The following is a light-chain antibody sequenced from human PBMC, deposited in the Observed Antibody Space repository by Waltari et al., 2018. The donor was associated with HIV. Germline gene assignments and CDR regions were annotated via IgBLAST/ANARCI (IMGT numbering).Light chain of an antibody. CDR1: QSVLYNSNNKNY. CDR3: QQYYGTPLT. Sequence: DIVMTQSPDSLAVSLGERATINCKSSQSVLYNSNNKNYLAWYQRKPGQPPKLLIYWASTRESGVPDRFSGSGSGTDFTLTISSLQAEDVAVYYCQQYYGTPLTFGGGTKVEIE. V-gene: IGKV4-1*01. J-gene: IGKJ4*01. CDR2: WAS.